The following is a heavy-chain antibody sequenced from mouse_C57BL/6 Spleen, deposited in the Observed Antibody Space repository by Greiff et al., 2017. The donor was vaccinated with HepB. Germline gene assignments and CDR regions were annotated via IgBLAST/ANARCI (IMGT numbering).Heavy chain of an antibody. J-gene: IGHJ3*01. Sequence: EVHLVESGGGLVQPKGSLKLSCAASGFSFNTYAMNWVRQAPGKGLEWVARIRSKSNNYATYYADSVKDRFTISRDDSESMLYLQMNNLKTEDTAMYYCVRQLSDYDGWFAYWGQGTLVTVSA. CDR3: VRQLSDYDGWFAY. CDR1: GFSFNTYA. V-gene: IGHV10-1*01. D-gene: IGHD2-4*01. CDR2: IRSKSNNYAT.